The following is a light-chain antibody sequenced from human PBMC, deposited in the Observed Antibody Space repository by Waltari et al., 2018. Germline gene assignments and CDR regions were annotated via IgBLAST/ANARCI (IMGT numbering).Light chain of an antibody. V-gene: IGLV3-25*03. Sequence: SYELTQPPSVSVSPGQTARITCSGDALAQQYPYWYQQKPGQAPMLLIYKDNERPSGIPERFSGSSSGTTVTLTISGVQAEDEADYYCQSEVNSRTYAILFGGGTKVTVL. J-gene: IGLJ2*01. CDR3: QSEVNSRTYAIL. CDR2: KDN. CDR1: ALAQQY.